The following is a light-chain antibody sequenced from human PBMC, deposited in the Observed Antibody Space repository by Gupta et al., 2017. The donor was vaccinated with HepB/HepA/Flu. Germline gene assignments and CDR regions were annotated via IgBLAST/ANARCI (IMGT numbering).Light chain of an antibody. CDR1: QSIGRS. CDR2: YVS. J-gene: IGKJ1*01. V-gene: IGKV6D-21*02. CDR3: HQSYTLPRT. Sequence: EIVLTQSPDFQSVSQKEKVTISCRASQSIGRSLNWFQQKPGQSPKLLIKYVSESISGVPSRFSGSGSGTDFTLTINSLEADDAAVYYCHQSYTLPRTFGQGTKVEIK.